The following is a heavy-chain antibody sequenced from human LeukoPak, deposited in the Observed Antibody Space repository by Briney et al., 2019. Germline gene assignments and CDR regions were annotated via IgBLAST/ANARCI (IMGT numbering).Heavy chain of an antibody. CDR1: GGSISSSSYY. D-gene: IGHD1-1*01. V-gene: IGHV4-39*07. J-gene: IGHJ4*02. CDR3: ARGGMGLPEDYFDY. CDR2: FYYSGST. Sequence: SETLSLTCTVSGGSISSSSYYWGWIRQPPGKGLEWIGSFYYSGSTYYNPSLKSRVTISVDTSKNQFSLSLSSVTAADTAVYYCARGGMGLPEDYFDYWGQGTLVTVSS.